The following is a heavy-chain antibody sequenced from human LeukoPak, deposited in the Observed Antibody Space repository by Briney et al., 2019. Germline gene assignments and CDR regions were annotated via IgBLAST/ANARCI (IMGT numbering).Heavy chain of an antibody. CDR2: INPNSGGT. CDR3: ARDLKSIVGWFDP. D-gene: IGHD3-22*01. V-gene: IGHV1-2*02. J-gene: IGHJ5*02. Sequence: ASVKLSCKASGYTFTGYYMHWVRQAPGQGLEWMGWINPNSGGTNYAQKFQGRVTMNRDTSISTAYMELSRLRSDDTAVYYGARDLKSIVGWFDPWGQGTLVTVSS. CDR1: GYTFTGYY.